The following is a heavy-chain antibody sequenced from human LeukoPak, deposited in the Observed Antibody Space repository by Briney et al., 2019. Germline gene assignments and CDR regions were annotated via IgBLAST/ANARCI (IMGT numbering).Heavy chain of an antibody. D-gene: IGHD1-26*01. CDR2: INANSGGT. J-gene: IGHJ6*02. CDR1: GYTFTGYY. V-gene: IGHV1-2*02. CDR3: ARSYSGSYPGRYYYYGMDV. Sequence: ASVKVFCKASGYTFTGYYMHWVRQAPGQGLEWMGWINANSGGTNYAQKFQGRVTMTRDTSTSTVYMELSSLRSEDTAVYYCARSYSGSYPGRYYYYGMDVWGQGTTVTVSS.